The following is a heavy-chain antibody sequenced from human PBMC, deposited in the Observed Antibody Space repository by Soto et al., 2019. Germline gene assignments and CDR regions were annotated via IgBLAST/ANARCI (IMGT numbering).Heavy chain of an antibody. D-gene: IGHD3-9*01. CDR2: IFSDNER. CDR3: ARMKVDSYQFYYAMDV. V-gene: IGHV2-26*01. J-gene: IGHJ6*02. Sequence: SGPTLVNPTETLTLTCTVSGFSLTTGKMGVSWVRQPPGKALEWLAHIFSDNERSYSTSLQGRLTISKDTSGSQVVLSMTNVDPVDTATYYCARMKVDSYQFYYAMDVWGQGTTVTVS. CDR1: GFSLTTGKMG.